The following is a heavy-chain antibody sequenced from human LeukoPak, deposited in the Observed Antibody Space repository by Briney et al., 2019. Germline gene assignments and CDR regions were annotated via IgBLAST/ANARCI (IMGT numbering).Heavy chain of an antibody. CDR2: ISSSGGST. Sequence: GGSLRLSCAASGFTFSSSAMSWVRQAPGKGLEWVSTISSSGGSTSYADSVKGRFTISRDNSKNTLYLQMNSLRAEDTAVYYCAKGSPDIVVVPANLDYWGQGTLVTVSS. CDR3: AKGSPDIVVVPANLDY. V-gene: IGHV3-23*01. CDR1: GFTFSSSA. D-gene: IGHD2-2*01. J-gene: IGHJ4*02.